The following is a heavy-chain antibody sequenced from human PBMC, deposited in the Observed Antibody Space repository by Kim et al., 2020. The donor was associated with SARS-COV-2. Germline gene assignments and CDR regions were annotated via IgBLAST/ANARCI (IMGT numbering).Heavy chain of an antibody. Sequence: SVKVSCKASGGTFSSYAISWVRQAPGQGLEWMGGIIPIFGTANYAQKFQGRVTITADESTSTAYMELSSLRSEDTAVYYCAREGTYYDILTGYGDLNWFDPGGQGTLVTVSA. CDR1: GGTFSSYA. J-gene: IGHJ5*02. D-gene: IGHD3-9*01. CDR3: AREGTYYDILTGYGDLNWFDP. CDR2: IIPIFGTA. V-gene: IGHV1-69*13.